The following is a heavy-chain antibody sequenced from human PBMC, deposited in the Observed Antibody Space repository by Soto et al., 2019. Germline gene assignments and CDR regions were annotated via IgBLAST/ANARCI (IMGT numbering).Heavy chain of an antibody. D-gene: IGHD3-9*01. CDR3: AKEENDILTGYANWFDP. Sequence: GGSLRLSCAASGFTFSSYAMSWVRQAPGKGLEWVSAISGSGGSTYYADCVKGRFTISRDNSKNTLYLQMNSLRAEDTAVYYCAKEENDILTGYANWFDPWGQGTMVTVPS. V-gene: IGHV3-23*01. CDR2: ISGSGGST. J-gene: IGHJ5*02. CDR1: GFTFSSYA.